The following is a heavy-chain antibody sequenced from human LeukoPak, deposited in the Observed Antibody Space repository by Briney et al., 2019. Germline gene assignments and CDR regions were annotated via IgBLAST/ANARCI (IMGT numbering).Heavy chain of an antibody. D-gene: IGHD2-15*01. CDR1: GFTLSGYE. J-gene: IGHJ3*01. CDR2: ISDTGSTT. Sequence: GGSLRLSCAPSGFTLSGYEMNWVRQAPGKGLEWVSYISDTGSTTYHTGSVKGRITISRDDAKNSLYLQMNSLRVEDTAVYYCARGRRDLGSQWSDAFDVWGQGTMVTVSS. V-gene: IGHV3-48*03. CDR3: ARGRRDLGSQWSDAFDV.